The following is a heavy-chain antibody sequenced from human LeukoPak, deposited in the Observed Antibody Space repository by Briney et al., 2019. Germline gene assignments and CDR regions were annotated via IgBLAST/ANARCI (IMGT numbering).Heavy chain of an antibody. Sequence: HPGGPLRLSCAASGFTFSSYAMSWVRQAPGKGLEWVSAISGSGGSTYYADSVKGRFTISRDNSKNTLYLQMNSLRAEDTAVYYCARGADYYDSSGYDYWGQGTLVTVSS. J-gene: IGHJ4*02. CDR1: GFTFSSYA. D-gene: IGHD3-22*01. V-gene: IGHV3-23*01. CDR2: ISGSGGST. CDR3: ARGADYYDSSGYDY.